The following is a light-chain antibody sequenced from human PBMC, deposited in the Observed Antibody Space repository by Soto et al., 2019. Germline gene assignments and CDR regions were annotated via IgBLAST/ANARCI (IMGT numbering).Light chain of an antibody. J-gene: IGKJ1*01. V-gene: IGKV3-20*01. CDR3: QQYGSTTWT. Sequence: EIVLTQSPATLSLSPGDRATLSCRASRSVGSSLAWYQQKPGQAPRLLIYGASNRATGIPDRFSGSGSGTDFTLTISRLEPEDFAVYYCQQYGSTTWTFGQGTKVDI. CDR1: RSVGSS. CDR2: GAS.